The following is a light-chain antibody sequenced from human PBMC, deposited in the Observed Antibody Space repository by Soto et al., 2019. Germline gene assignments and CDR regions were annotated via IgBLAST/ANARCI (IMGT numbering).Light chain of an antibody. CDR1: SSNIGAGYD. V-gene: IGLV1-40*01. J-gene: IGLJ1*01. CDR2: NNS. CDR3: QSYDSRLSGSNV. Sequence: QLVLTQPPSVSGAPGQRVTISCTGSSSNIGAGYDVHWYQQLPGTAPKFLIYNNSSRPSGVPDRFSGSKSGTSASLAITGLQAEDESDCYCQSYDSRLSGSNVFGTGTKVTVL.